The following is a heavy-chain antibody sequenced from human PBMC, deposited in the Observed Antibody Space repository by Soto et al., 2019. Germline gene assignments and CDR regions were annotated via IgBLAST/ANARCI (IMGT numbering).Heavy chain of an antibody. CDR1: GDSIKSTSYY. J-gene: IGHJ3*02. Sequence: QLQLQESGPGLVKPSETLSLTCTVSGDSIKSTSYYWRWIRQPPGKGLEWIGSIYYSGNTYYNPYLESRVTMYVATTKNQVSLHLNSVPAADTAIEHCARHEVHLQHLYGFGIWGPGAKVTV. CDR3: ARHEVHLQHLYGFGI. V-gene: IGHV4-39*01. CDR2: IYYSGNT. D-gene: IGHD1-1*01.